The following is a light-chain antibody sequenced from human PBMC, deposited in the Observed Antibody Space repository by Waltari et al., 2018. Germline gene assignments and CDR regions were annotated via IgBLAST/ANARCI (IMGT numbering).Light chain of an antibody. CDR1: QSVSSY. CDR3: QQRSNWPSIT. J-gene: IGKJ5*01. CDR2: DAS. Sequence: EIVLTQSPATLSLSPGERATISCRASQSVSSYLAWYQQKPGQAPRLLIYDASNRATGIPARFSCSGSGTDFTLTISSLEPEDFAVYYCQQRSNWPSITFGQGTRLEIK. V-gene: IGKV3-11*01.